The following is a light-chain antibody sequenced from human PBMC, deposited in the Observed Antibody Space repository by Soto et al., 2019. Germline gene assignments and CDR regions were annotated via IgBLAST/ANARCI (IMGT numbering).Light chain of an antibody. V-gene: IGLV2-14*01. J-gene: IGLJ1*01. CDR1: SRDVGGYYY. CDR2: EVY. Sequence: QSVLTQPASVSGSPGQSITISCTGTSRDVGGYYYVSWYQQHPGKAPKLIIYEVYHRPSGVSNRFSGSKLDNTASLTISVLQPEDGVHYSCISYTGASPPVCGGGTKGTVL. CDR3: ISYTGASPPV.